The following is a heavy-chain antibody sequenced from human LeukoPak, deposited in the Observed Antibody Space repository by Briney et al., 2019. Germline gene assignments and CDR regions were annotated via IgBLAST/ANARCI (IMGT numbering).Heavy chain of an antibody. V-gene: IGHV3-48*04. J-gene: IGHJ4*02. D-gene: IGHD5-24*01. CDR3: ARGFEMDPYYFDY. Sequence: GGSLRLSCAASGFTFSSYWMSWVRQAPGKGLEWVSYISSSSSTIYYADSVKGRFTISRDNAKNSLYLQMNSLRAEDTAVYYCARGFEMDPYYFDYWGQGTLVTVSS. CDR1: GFTFSSYW. CDR2: ISSSSSTI.